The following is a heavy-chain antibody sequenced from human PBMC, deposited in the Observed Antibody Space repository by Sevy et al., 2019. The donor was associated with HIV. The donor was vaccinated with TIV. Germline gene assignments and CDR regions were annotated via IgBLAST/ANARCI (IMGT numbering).Heavy chain of an antibody. D-gene: IGHD6-19*01. V-gene: IGHV3-48*01. CDR1: GFTFSSYS. Sequence: GGSLRLSCVASGFTFSSYSMNWVRQAPGKGLEWVSYISSSSDSSRTLYYADSVKGRFSISRDKAKNSVHLQMTSQRVEDTAVYYCARPDLNGWYFDFWGHGTLVTVSS. CDR3: ARPDLNGWYFDF. CDR2: ISSSSDSSRTL. J-gene: IGHJ4*01.